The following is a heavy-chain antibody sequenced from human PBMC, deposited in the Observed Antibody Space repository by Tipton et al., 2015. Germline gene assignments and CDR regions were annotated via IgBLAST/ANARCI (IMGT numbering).Heavy chain of an antibody. CDR1: GGSVTSNNYF. CDR3: ARGGAGYYYDSVGYLS. V-gene: IGHV4-61*01. J-gene: IGHJ5*02. Sequence: LRLSCSVSGGSVTSNNYFWSWIRQPPGKGLEWIGHIFHSGGTSYNPSLRSRVFISIDTSKNQFSLKLNSVTAADTAVYYCARGGAGYYYDSVGYLSWGQGTLVTVSS. D-gene: IGHD3-22*01. CDR2: IFHSGGT.